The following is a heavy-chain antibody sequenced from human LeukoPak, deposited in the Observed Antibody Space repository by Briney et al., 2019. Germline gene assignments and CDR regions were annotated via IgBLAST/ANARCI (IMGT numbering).Heavy chain of an antibody. Sequence: GGSLRLSCAASGFTFSSYAMSWVRQARGKWLEWVSAISGSGGSTYYADSVKGRFTISRDNSKNTLYLQMNSLRAEDTAVYYCAKRDQYSGYADWGQGTLVTVSS. CDR3: AKRDQYSGYAD. V-gene: IGHV3-23*01. CDR1: GFTFSSYA. CDR2: ISGSGGST. D-gene: IGHD5-12*01. J-gene: IGHJ4*02.